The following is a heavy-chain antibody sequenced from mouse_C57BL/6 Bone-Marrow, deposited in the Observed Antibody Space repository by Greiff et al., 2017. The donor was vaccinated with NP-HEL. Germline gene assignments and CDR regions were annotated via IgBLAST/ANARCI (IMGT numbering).Heavy chain of an antibody. V-gene: IGHV4-1*01. D-gene: IGHD2-4*01. CDR3: ARCDYDGGFAY. Sequence: EVKLLESGGGLVQPGGSLKLSCAASGIDFSRYWMSWVRRAPGKGLEWIGEINPDSSTINYAPSLKDKFIITRDNAKNTLYLQMSKVRSEDTALYYCARCDYDGGFAYWGQGTLVTVSA. J-gene: IGHJ3*01. CDR1: GIDFSRYW. CDR2: INPDSSTI.